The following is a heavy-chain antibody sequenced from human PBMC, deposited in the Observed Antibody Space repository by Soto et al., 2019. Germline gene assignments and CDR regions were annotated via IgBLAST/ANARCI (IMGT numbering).Heavy chain of an antibody. Sequence: SGPTLVNPTQTLTLTCTFSGFSLRTSGMCVSWIRQPPGKALEWLALVDWDGDKYYNTSLKTRLTISRDTSKNQVVLTMTNMDPVDTATYYCARRAAYSSSYFIDYWGQGIRVTVAS. CDR3: ARRAAYSSSYFIDY. D-gene: IGHD6-6*01. V-gene: IGHV2-70*12. J-gene: IGHJ4*02. CDR1: GFSLRTSGMC. CDR2: VDWDGDK.